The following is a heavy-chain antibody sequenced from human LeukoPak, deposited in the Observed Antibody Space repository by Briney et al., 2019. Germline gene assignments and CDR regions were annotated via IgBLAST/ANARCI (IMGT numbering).Heavy chain of an antibody. D-gene: IGHD3-22*01. CDR3: AKKYYYDSRGYYFQH. V-gene: IGHV3-23*01. CDR1: GFTFDDYG. CDR2: ISGSGGST. Sequence: GGSLRLSCAASGFTFDDYGMSWVRQAPGKGLEWVSGISGSGGSTYYADSVKGRFTISRDNSKNTLYLQMNSLRVEDTAVYYCAKKYYYDSRGYYFQHWGQGTLVTVSS. J-gene: IGHJ1*01.